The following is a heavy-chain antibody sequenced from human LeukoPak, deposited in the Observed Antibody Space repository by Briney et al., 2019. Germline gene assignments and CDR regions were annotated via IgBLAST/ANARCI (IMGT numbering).Heavy chain of an antibody. CDR2: INHSGST. J-gene: IGHJ5*02. V-gene: IGHV4-34*01. CDR3: ARERTYDFWSGYMGNAKFDP. D-gene: IGHD3-3*01. Sequence: SEALSLTCAVYGGSFSGYYWSWIRQPPGKGLEWIGEINHSGSTYYNPSLKSRVTISVDTSKNQFSLKLSSVTAADTAVYYCARERTYDFWSGYMGNAKFDPWGQGTLVIVSS. CDR1: GGSFSGYY.